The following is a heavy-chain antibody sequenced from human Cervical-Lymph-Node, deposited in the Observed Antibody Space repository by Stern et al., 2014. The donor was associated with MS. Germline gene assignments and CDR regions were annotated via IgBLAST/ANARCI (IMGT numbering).Heavy chain of an antibody. CDR2: ISGSSTYK. Sequence: EVQLVESGGGLVEPGGSLRLSCEASGFIFGSYNMNWVRQAPGKGLEWGSLISGSSTYKHYADSLKGRFTISRDNAKNSLYLQMNSLRAEDTAVYYCARGSLYFASWGQGTLVTVSS. CDR1: GFIFGSYN. CDR3: ARGSLYFAS. J-gene: IGHJ4*02. D-gene: IGHD3-16*01. V-gene: IGHV3-21*01.